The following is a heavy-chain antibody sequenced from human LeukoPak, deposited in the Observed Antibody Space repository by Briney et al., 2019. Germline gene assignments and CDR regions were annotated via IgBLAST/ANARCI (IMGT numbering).Heavy chain of an antibody. Sequence: GESLKISCKGSGYSFTSYWIGWVRQMPGKGLEWMGIIYPGDSDTRYSPSFQGQVTISADKSISTAYLQWSSLKASDTAMYYCARPFLGYCSSTSCDTSPPYAFDIWGQGTMVTVSS. CDR3: ARPFLGYCSSTSCDTSPPYAFDI. CDR1: GYSFTSYW. V-gene: IGHV5-51*01. J-gene: IGHJ3*02. CDR2: IYPGDSDT. D-gene: IGHD2-2*01.